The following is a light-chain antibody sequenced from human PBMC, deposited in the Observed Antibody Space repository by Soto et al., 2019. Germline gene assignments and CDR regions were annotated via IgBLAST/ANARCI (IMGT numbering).Light chain of an antibody. J-gene: IGLJ3*02. CDR2: EVS. CDR3: SSYASSSTLA. Sequence: QAVVTQPASVSGSPGQSITISCTGTSSDVGGYNYVSWYQQHPGKAPKRMIYEVSNRPSGVSNRFSGSKSGNTASLTISGLQAEDEADYYCSSYASSSTLAFGGGTKLTVL. V-gene: IGLV2-14*01. CDR1: SSDVGGYNY.